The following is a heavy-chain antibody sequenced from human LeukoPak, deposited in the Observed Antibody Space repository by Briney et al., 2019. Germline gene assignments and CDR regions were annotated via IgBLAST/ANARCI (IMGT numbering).Heavy chain of an antibody. D-gene: IGHD2-15*01. J-gene: IGHJ4*02. CDR3: AKARGSRYCSGGSCYGYFDY. CDR2: ISWNSGSI. CDR1: GFTFDDYA. V-gene: IGHV3-9*01. Sequence: GRSLRLSCAASGFTFDDYAMLWVRQAPGKGLEGVSGISWNSGSIGYADSVKGRFTISRDNAKNSLYLQMNSLRAEDTALYYCAKARGSRYCSGGSCYGYFDYWGQGTLVTVSS.